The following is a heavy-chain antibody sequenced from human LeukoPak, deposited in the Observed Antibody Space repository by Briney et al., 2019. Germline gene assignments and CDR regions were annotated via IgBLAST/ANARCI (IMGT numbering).Heavy chain of an antibody. J-gene: IGHJ4*02. V-gene: IGHV1-24*01. CDR3: ATDPRLIEQWLAFDY. Sequence: ASVKVSCMVSGYTLTELSMHWVRQAPGKGLEWMGGFDPEDGETIYAQKFQGRVTMTEDTSTDTAYMELSSLRSEDTAVYYCATDPRLIEQWLAFDYWGQGTLVTVSS. CDR1: GYTLTELS. D-gene: IGHD6-19*01. CDR2: FDPEDGET.